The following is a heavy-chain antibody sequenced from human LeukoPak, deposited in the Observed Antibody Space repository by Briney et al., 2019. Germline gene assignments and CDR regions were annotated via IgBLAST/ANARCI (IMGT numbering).Heavy chain of an antibody. CDR2: IYYSGST. D-gene: IGHD2-2*01. CDR1: GGSISSYY. Sequence: SETLSLTCTVSGGSISSYYWSWIRQPPGRGLEWIGYIYYSGSTNYNPSLKSRVTISVDTSKNQFSLKLSSVTAADTAVYYCATDKCTSTSCYQDYWGQGTLVTVSS. J-gene: IGHJ4*02. V-gene: IGHV4-59*01. CDR3: ATDKCTSTSCYQDY.